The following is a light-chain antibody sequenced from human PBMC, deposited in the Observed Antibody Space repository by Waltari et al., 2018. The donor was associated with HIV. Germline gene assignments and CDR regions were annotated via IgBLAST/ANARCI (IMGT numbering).Light chain of an antibody. CDR1: SSDVGNYNL. CDR3: CSYAASRSVV. Sequence: QSALAQPASVSDSPGQSITISCTGTSSDVGNYNLVSWYQQHPGKFPKLIIYEVPKRPSGVSNRFSGSKSGNTASLTISGLQAEDEADYYCCSYAASRSVVFGGGTKLTVL. CDR2: EVP. V-gene: IGLV2-23*02. J-gene: IGLJ2*01.